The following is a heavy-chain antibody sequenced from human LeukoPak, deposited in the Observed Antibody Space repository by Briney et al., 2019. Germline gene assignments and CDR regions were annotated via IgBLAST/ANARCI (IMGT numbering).Heavy chain of an antibody. Sequence: SETLSLTCTVSGGSISSYYWSWIRQPAGKGLEWIGRIYTSGSTNYNPSLKSRVTMSVDTSKNQFFLKLSSVTAADTAVYYWPGAPSYSRGWFLYFDYWGQETLVTFPS. J-gene: IGHJ4*02. CDR3: PGAPSYSRGWFLYFDY. V-gene: IGHV4-4*07. D-gene: IGHD6-19*01. CDR2: IYTSGST. CDR1: GGSISSYY.